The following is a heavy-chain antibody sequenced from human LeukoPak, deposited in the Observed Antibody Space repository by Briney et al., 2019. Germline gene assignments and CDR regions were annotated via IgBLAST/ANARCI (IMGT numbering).Heavy chain of an antibody. D-gene: IGHD5-24*01. CDR2: IDHRGDT. CDR1: GGSFSRYY. Sequence: SETLSLTCAVYGGSFSRYYWSWIRQSPGQGLEWIAGIDHRGDTKYNPSVKSRVTISVDTSKNQFSLKVRSLSAADTAVYYCARGATISETGYFDFWGQGNLVTVSS. V-gene: IGHV4-34*01. CDR3: ARGATISETGYFDF. J-gene: IGHJ4*03.